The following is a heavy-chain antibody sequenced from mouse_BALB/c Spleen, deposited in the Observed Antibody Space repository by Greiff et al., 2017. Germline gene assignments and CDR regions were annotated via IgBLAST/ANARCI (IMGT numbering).Heavy chain of an antibody. CDR1: GFTFSSYA. D-gene: IGHD1-2*01. V-gene: IGHV5-9-4*01. J-gene: IGHJ1*01. Sequence: EVQLVESGGGLVKPGGSLKLSCAASGFTFSSYAMSWVRQSPEKRLEWVAEISSGGSYTYYPDTVTGRFTISRDNAKNTLYLEMSSLRSEDTAMYYCARDYGDWYFDVWGAGTTVTVSS. CDR3: ARDYGDWYFDV. CDR2: ISSGGSYT.